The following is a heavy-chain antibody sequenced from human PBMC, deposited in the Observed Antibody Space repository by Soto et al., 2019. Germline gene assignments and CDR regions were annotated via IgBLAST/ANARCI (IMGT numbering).Heavy chain of an antibody. CDR3: ARGRGVYYYGSGSYFWYFDY. CDR2: INHSGST. J-gene: IGHJ4*02. V-gene: IGHV4-34*01. CDR1: GGSFSGYY. D-gene: IGHD3-10*01. Sequence: PSETLSLTCAVYGGSFSGYYWSWIRQPPGKGLEWIGEINHSGSTNYNPSLKSRVTISVDTSKNQFSLKLSSVTAANTAVYYCARGRGVYYYGSGSYFWYFDYWGQGTLVTVSS.